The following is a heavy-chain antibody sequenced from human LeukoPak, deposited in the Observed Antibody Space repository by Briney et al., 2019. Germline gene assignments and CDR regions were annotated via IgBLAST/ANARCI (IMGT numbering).Heavy chain of an antibody. CDR3: ARDIGSGYYLLDY. J-gene: IGHJ4*02. CDR2: ISYDGSNK. D-gene: IGHD3-22*01. CDR1: GFTFSSYA. Sequence: PGRSLRLSCAASGFTFSSYAMHWVRQAPGKGLEWVAVISYDGSNKYYADSVKGRFTISRDNSKNTLYLQMNSLRAEDTAVYYCARDIGSGYYLLDYWGQGTLVTVSS. V-gene: IGHV3-30-3*01.